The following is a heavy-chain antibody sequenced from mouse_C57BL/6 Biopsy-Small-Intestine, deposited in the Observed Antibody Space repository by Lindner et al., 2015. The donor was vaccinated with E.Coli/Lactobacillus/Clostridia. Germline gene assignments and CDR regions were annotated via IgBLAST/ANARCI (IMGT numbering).Heavy chain of an antibody. D-gene: IGHD1-1*01. Sequence: VQLQESGPELVKPGASVKISCKASGYAFSSSWMNWVKQRPGHGLEWIGEILPGSGSTNYNEKFKGKATFTADTSSDTAYMQLSSLTTEDSAIYYCARRSPGSSSYFDYWGQGTTLTVSS. J-gene: IGHJ2*01. CDR1: GYAFSSSW. CDR3: ARRSPGSSSYFDY. V-gene: IGHV1-9*01. CDR2: ILPGSGST.